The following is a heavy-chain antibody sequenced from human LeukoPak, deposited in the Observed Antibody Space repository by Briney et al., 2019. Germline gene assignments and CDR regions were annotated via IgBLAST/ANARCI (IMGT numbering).Heavy chain of an antibody. CDR1: GGSISSSSYN. Sequence: SETLSLTCTVSGGSISSSSYNWGWIRQPPVKGLEWIGGIHHSGSTYYKSSLKSRVTLSADTSKNQFFLKLSSVTAADTAVYYCARQKKEVYYYDGGSYYYFDYWGQRTLVTVSS. J-gene: IGHJ4*02. CDR2: IHHSGST. D-gene: IGHD3-22*01. V-gene: IGHV4-39*01. CDR3: ARQKKEVYYYDGGSYYYFDY.